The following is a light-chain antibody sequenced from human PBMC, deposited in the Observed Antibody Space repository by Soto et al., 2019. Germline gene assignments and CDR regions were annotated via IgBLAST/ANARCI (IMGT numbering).Light chain of an antibody. CDR1: QSVSSY. V-gene: IGKV3-11*01. CDR3: QQRSNWPLWT. Sequence: EIVLTQSRAILSLPPGERATLSCRPSQSVSSYLAWYQQKPGQAPRLLIYDASNRATGIPARFSGSGSGTDFTLTISNLEPEDFAVYYCQQRSNWPLWTFGQGTKVDIK. CDR2: DAS. J-gene: IGKJ1*01.